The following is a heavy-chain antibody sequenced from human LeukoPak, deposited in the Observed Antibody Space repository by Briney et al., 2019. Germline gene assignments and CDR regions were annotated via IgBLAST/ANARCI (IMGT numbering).Heavy chain of an antibody. D-gene: IGHD3-10*02. CDR3: ARQRTMFYNWFDP. CDR1: GGSISGYS. J-gene: IGHJ5*02. V-gene: IGHV4-34*01. Sequence: SETLSLTCTVSGGSISGYSWSWIRQPPGKGLEWIGEIKHNGSTNYNPSLKSRVTISVDTSKNQFSLKLSSVTAADTAVYYCARQRTMFYNWFDPWGQGTLVTVSS. CDR2: IKHNGST.